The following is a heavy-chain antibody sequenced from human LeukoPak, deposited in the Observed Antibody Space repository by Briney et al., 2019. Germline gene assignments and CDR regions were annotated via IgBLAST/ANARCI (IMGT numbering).Heavy chain of an antibody. D-gene: IGHD1-26*01. CDR2: ISSDGKER. Sequence: GGSLRLSCAASGFTFSRNGMHWVRQAPGKGLEWVAVISSDGKERYYADSVKGRFTISRDNSKATLYLQMNSLRAEGTAVYYCARDKIVGATVLDYWGQGSLVTVSS. CDR1: GFTFSRNG. V-gene: IGHV3-30*05. J-gene: IGHJ4*02. CDR3: ARDKIVGATVLDY.